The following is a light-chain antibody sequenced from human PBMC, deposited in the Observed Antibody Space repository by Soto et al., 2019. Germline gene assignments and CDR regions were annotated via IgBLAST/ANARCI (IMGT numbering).Light chain of an antibody. CDR2: DAS. CDR3: QQRSNWPSWT. J-gene: IGKJ1*01. CDR1: QSVSSY. V-gene: IGKV3-11*01. Sequence: EIVLTQSPATLSLSPGERATLSCRASQSVSSYLAWYQQKPGQAPRLLIYDASNRATGIPARFSGSGSGTDYTLTTSSLEPEDFAVYYCQQRSNWPSWTFGQGTKLEIK.